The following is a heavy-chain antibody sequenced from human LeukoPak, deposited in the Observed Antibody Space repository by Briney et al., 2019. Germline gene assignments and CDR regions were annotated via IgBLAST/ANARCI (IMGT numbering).Heavy chain of an antibody. J-gene: IGHJ3*02. Sequence: KTSETLSLTCTVSGGSISRGSYYWSWIRQPPGKGLEWIGYIYYSGSTNYNPSLKSRVTISVDTSKNQFSLKLSSVTAADTAVYYCARQRRVWISDIVVVVAATPDAFDIWGQGTMVTVSS. CDR2: IYYSGST. V-gene: IGHV4-61*01. D-gene: IGHD2-15*01. CDR3: ARQRRVWISDIVVVVAATPDAFDI. CDR1: GGSISRGSYY.